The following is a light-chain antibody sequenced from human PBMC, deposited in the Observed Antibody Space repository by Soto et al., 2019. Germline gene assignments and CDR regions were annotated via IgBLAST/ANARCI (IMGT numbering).Light chain of an antibody. Sequence: IVLTQSPGTLSLSPWERATLSCRASQRVSSGYVGWYQQKRGAAHRLIYDGASNRATDSPDRFRCRGSGTDFTLTITRLEPEDFALYYCQQYGSSPQWTFGQGTKVDIK. CDR1: QRVSSGY. V-gene: IGKV3-20*01. J-gene: IGKJ1*01. CDR2: GAS. CDR3: QQYGSSPQWT.